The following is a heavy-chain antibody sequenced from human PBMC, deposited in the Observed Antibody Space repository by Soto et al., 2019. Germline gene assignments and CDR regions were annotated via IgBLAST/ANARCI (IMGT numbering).Heavy chain of an antibody. CDR1: GGSFSGYY. Sequence: QVQLQQWGAGLLEPSETLSLTCAVYGGSFSGYYWGWFRQPPGKGLEWIGEVKHSGNINYNPSLKTRLTVSVDTSKNQFSLKLSSVTAADTAMYYCARGSHFDFSSGYADSFDVWGQGTMVTVSS. D-gene: IGHD3-3*01. CDR2: VKHSGNI. V-gene: IGHV4-34*01. CDR3: ARGSHFDFSSGYADSFDV. J-gene: IGHJ3*01.